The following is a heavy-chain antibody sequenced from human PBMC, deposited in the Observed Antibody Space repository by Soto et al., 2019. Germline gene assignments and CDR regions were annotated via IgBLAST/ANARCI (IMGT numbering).Heavy chain of an antibody. Sequence: QVQLVQSGAEVKKPGASVKVSCKASGYTFTSYYMHWVRQAPGQGLEWMGIINPSGGSTSYAQKFQGRVTMTRDTSTSTVYMELSSLRSEDTAVYYCARALGFGYDILTGYSNYFDYWGQGTLVTVSS. CDR2: INPSGGST. V-gene: IGHV1-46*01. CDR3: ARALGFGYDILTGYSNYFDY. D-gene: IGHD3-9*01. CDR1: GYTFTSYY. J-gene: IGHJ4*02.